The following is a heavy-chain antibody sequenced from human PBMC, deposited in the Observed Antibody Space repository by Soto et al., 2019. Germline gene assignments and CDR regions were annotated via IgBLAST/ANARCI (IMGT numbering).Heavy chain of an antibody. CDR2: IYYSGST. CDR3: ARGPYLEPRTYYYYMDV. J-gene: IGHJ6*03. CDR1: GGSISSSSYY. V-gene: IGHV4-39*01. D-gene: IGHD1-1*01. Sequence: SETLSLTCTVSGGSISSSSYYWGWIRQPPGKGLEWIGSIYYSGSTYYNPSLKSRVTISVDTSKNQFSLKLSSVTAADTAVYYCARGPYLEPRTYYYYMDVWGKGTTVTVSS.